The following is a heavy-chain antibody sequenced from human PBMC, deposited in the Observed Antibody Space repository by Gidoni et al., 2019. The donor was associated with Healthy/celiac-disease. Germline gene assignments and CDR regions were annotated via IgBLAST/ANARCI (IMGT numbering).Heavy chain of an antibody. CDR3: ARTLPDSGYDTFDY. V-gene: IGHV4-39*07. CDR2: IYYSGST. D-gene: IGHD5-12*01. Sequence: QLQLQESGPGLVKPSDTLSLTCPVSGGSFSSSSYYWGWIRQPPGKGLEWIWSIYYSGSTYYNPSLKSRVTISGDTSKNQFSLKLSSVTAADTAVYYCARTLPDSGYDTFDYWGQGTLVTVSS. J-gene: IGHJ4*02. CDR1: GGSFSSSSYY.